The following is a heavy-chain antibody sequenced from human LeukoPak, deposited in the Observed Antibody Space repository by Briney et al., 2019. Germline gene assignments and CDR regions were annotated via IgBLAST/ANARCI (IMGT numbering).Heavy chain of an antibody. CDR1: GDSISSHY. V-gene: IGHV4-59*11. CDR2: IYYSGST. CDR3: ASVRYCSGGSCYSSFDY. Sequence: SETLSLTCTVSGDSISSHYWSWIRQPPGKGLEWIGYIYYSGSTTYNPSLTSRVTMSVDMSKNQFSLKLSSVTAADTAIYYCASVRYCSGGSCYSSFDYRGQGALVTVSS. D-gene: IGHD2-15*01. J-gene: IGHJ4*02.